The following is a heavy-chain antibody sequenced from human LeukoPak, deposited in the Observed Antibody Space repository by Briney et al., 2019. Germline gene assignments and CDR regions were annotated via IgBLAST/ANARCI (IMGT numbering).Heavy chain of an antibody. J-gene: IGHJ4*02. Sequence: SETLSLTCTVSGDSITNYYWGWIRQPAGKGLEWIGRIHSSGGTNNHPSLESRLTISVDTSKNQFSLELTSVDAADTAVYYCAKEGLSSMNWDSWGQGALVTVSS. CDR2: IHSSGGT. D-gene: IGHD1-1*01. CDR1: GDSITNYY. CDR3: AKEGLSSMNWDS. V-gene: IGHV4-4*07.